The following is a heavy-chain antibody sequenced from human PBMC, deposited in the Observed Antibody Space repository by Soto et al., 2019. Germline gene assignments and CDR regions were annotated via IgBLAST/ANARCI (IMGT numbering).Heavy chain of an antibody. CDR3: ARWWSGSRQGFDP. D-gene: IGHD3-3*01. Sequence: QVQLQESGPGLVKPSQTLSLTCTVSGGSISSGDYYWSXXXXXXXXXLEWIGYIYYSGSTYYNPSLKSRVTISVDTSKNQFSLKLSSVTAADTAVYYCARWWSGSRQGFDPWGQGTLVTVSS. CDR2: IYYSGST. V-gene: IGHV4-31*03. J-gene: IGHJ5*02. CDR1: GGSISSGDYY.